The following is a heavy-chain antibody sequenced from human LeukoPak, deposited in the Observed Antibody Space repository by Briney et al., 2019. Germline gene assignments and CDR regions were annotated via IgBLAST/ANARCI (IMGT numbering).Heavy chain of an antibody. CDR1: GFTFNYAW. Sequence: GGSLRLSCAASGFTFNYAWMSWVRQTPGKGLEWLGRINTKSDGGTTEYAAPVKGRFTISRDDSKNTVYLQMNSLKTDDTAVYYCTTGLTFWGQGTLVTVSS. D-gene: IGHD2/OR15-2a*01. V-gene: IGHV3-15*01. CDR2: INTKSDGGTT. J-gene: IGHJ4*02. CDR3: TTGLTF.